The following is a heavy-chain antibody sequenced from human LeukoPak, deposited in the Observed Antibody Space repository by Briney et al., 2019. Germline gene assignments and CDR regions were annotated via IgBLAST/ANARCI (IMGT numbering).Heavy chain of an antibody. D-gene: IGHD5-24*01. CDR1: GFTFDDYA. J-gene: IGHJ4*02. Sequence: PGGSLRLSCAASGFTFDDYAMHWVRQAPGKGLEWVSGISWNSGSIGYADSVKGRFTISRDNAKNSLYLQMNSLRAEGTALYYCVSNSFDYWGQGTLVTVSS. CDR2: ISWNSGSI. V-gene: IGHV3-9*01. CDR3: VSNSFDY.